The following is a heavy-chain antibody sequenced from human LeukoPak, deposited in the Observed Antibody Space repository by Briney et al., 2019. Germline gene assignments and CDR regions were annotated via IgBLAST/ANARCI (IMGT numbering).Heavy chain of an antibody. Sequence: PSETLSLTCTVSGGSISSYYWSWIRQPPGKGLEWIGYIYYSGSTNYNPSLKSRVTISVDTSKNQFSLKLSSVTAADTAVYYCARGRITIFGVVSHYYYYYMDVWGKGTTVTVSS. V-gene: IGHV4-59*08. D-gene: IGHD3-3*01. CDR1: GGSISSYY. CDR2: IYYSGST. CDR3: ARGRITIFGVVSHYYYYYMDV. J-gene: IGHJ6*03.